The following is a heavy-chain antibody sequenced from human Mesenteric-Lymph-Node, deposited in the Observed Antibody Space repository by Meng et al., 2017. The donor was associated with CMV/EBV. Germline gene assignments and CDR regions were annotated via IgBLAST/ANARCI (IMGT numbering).Heavy chain of an antibody. Sequence: GESLKISCAASGFSLSIYDMNWVRQPPGKGLEWVAFLGFDGNNRYHADSVRGRFTIARDNSKNTLYLKMNSLTSEDTAIYYCAKGSIGYEWGQGVMVTVSS. J-gene: IGHJ4*02. V-gene: IGHV3-30*02. D-gene: IGHD5-12*01. CDR1: GFSLSIYD. CDR3: AKGSIGYE. CDR2: LGFDGNNR.